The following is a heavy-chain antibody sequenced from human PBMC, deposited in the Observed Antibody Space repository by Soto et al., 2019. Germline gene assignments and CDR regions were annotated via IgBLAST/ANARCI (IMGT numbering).Heavy chain of an antibody. V-gene: IGHV3-23*01. J-gene: IGHJ4*02. CDR1: GFTFGSYT. Sequence: GGSLRLSCAASGFTFGSYTMNWVRQAPGKGLEWVSSFSSGGNVHYAASVKGRFTITRDDSKNTLYLQMDSLRAEDTAVYYCAKDSDYGDYKYYSDFWGRGTLVTVSS. D-gene: IGHD4-17*01. CDR3: AKDSDYGDYKYYSDF. CDR2: FSSGGNV.